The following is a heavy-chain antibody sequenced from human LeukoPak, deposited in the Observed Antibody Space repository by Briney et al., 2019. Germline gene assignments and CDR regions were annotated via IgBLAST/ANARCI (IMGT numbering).Heavy chain of an antibody. D-gene: IGHD4-23*01. J-gene: IGHJ3*02. CDR1: GYTFTGYY. CDR3: GRGGIRVVTPFGWKPFDT. V-gene: IGHV1-2*02. CDR2: INPDSGGT. Sequence: ASVKVSCKASGYTFTGYYMHWVRQAPGQGLEWMGWINPDSGGTNYAQKFQGRVTMTRDTSISTAYMELSRLRSDDTAVYYCGRGGIRVVTPFGWKPFDTWAKGQWSPSLQ.